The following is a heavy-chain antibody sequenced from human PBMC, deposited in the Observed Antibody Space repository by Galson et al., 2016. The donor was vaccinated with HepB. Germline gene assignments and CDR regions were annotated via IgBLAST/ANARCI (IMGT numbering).Heavy chain of an antibody. CDR2: IYYSGST. V-gene: IGHV4-30-4*01. Sequence: TLSLTCTVSGGSISSGDYYWSWIRQPPGKGLEWIGYIYYSGSTYHSPSLKCRVTISVDTSKNQFSLKLNSVTAADTAVYYCARGSAFGGVDNWGQGTLVTVSS. CDR1: GGSISSGDYY. J-gene: IGHJ4*02. D-gene: IGHD3-16*01. CDR3: ARGSAFGGVDN.